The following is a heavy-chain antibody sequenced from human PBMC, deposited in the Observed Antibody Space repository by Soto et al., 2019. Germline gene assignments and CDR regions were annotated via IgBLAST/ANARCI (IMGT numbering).Heavy chain of an antibody. V-gene: IGHV1-69*13. J-gene: IGHJ3*02. CDR3: ARAKDDYGDYDYDAFDI. CDR1: GGTFSSYA. Sequence: GASVKVSCKASGGTFSSYAISWVRQAPGQGLEWMGGIIPIFGTANYAQKFQGRVTITADESTSTAYMELSSLRSEDKAVYYCARAKDDYGDYDYDAFDIWGQGTMVTVSS. D-gene: IGHD4-17*01. CDR2: IIPIFGTA.